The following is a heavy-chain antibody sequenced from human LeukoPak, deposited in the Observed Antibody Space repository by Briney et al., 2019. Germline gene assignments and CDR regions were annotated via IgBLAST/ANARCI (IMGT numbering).Heavy chain of an antibody. D-gene: IGHD3-10*01. CDR1: GGSINSDDYY. CDR3: ARDSHWFGEFGGENNWLDP. V-gene: IGHV4-61*02. J-gene: IGHJ5*02. Sequence: NASETLSLTCTVSGGSINSDDYYWSWIRQPAGKGLEWIGRIYSGGSTNYNPSLKSRVLISMDTSKNQFSLRLNSVTAADTAVYYCARDSHWFGEFGGENNWLDPWGQGTLVTVSS. CDR2: IYSGGST.